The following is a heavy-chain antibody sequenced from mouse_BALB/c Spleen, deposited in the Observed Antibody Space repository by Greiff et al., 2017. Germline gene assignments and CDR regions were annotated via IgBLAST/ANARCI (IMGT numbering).Heavy chain of an antibody. CDR2: IDPANGNT. CDR3: ARQDYAMDY. CDR1: GFNIKDTY. J-gene: IGHJ4*01. V-gene: IGHV14-3*02. Sequence: EVQGVESGAELVKPGASVKLSCTASGFNIKDTYMHWVKQRPEQGLEWIGRIDPANGNTKYDPKFQGKATITADTSSNTAYLQLSSLTSEDTAVYYCARQDYAMDYWGQGTSVTVSS.